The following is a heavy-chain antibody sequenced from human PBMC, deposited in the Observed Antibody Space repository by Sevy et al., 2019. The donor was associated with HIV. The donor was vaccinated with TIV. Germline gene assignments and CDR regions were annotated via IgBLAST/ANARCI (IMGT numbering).Heavy chain of an antibody. CDR1: GGSISSSSYY. J-gene: IGHJ5*02. V-gene: IGHV4-39*01. Sequence: SETLSLTCTVSGGSISSSSYYWGWIRQPPGKGLEGSGSIYYSGSTYYNPSLKSRVTISVDTSKNQFSLKLSSVTAADTAVHYCARRELRGVISWGQGTLVTVSS. CDR3: ARRELRGVIS. D-gene: IGHD3-10*01. CDR2: IYYSGST.